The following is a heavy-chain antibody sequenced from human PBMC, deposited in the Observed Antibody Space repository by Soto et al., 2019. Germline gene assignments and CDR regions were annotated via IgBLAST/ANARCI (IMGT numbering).Heavy chain of an antibody. Sequence: GGSLRLSCVASGFTFSTYGMHWVRQAPGKGLEWVASYDGSNKYYADSVKGRFTISRDNSKNTLYLQMSSLRAEDTAVYYCARDHGRRVVIIDFDYWGQGTLVTVSS. D-gene: IGHD3-10*01. CDR2: SYDGSNK. CDR3: ARDHGRRVVIIDFDY. J-gene: IGHJ4*02. V-gene: IGHV3-30*03. CDR1: GFTFSTYG.